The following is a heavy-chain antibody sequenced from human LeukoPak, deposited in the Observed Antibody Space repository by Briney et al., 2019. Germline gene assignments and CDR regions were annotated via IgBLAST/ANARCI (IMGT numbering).Heavy chain of an antibody. CDR2: IKSKIDGGTT. J-gene: IGHJ4*02. CDR3: TTLFCGGSGYLHF. CDR1: GFSFYSAW. D-gene: IGHD2-15*01. Sequence: GGSLRLSCATSGFSFYSAWLSWVRQAPGKGLEYVGRIKSKIDGGTTDFVAPVKGRFTIPRDDSQNTLYLQMNSLKVEDTGVYFCTTLFCGGSGYLHFWGQGTLVTVSS. V-gene: IGHV3-15*01.